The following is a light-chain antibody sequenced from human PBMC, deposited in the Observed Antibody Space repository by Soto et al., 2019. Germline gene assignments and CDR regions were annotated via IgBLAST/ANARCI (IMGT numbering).Light chain of an antibody. J-gene: IGKJ1*01. CDR3: QQSYSTPQWT. CDR2: AAS. Sequence: DIQMTQSPSSLSASVGDRVTITCRASQSISSYLNWYQQKPGKAPKLLIYAASSLQSGVPSRFSSSRSGTDFTQPISSLQPEDFATYYCQQSYSTPQWTFGQGTKLEIK. V-gene: IGKV1-39*01. CDR1: QSISSY.